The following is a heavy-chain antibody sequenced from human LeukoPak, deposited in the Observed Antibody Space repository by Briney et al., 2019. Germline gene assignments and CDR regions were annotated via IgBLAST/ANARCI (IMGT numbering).Heavy chain of an antibody. CDR1: GYTFTSYA. D-gene: IGHD2-2*01. J-gene: IGHJ4*02. CDR3: ARGGSVVVPADPSLDY. CDR2: INAGNGNT. Sequence: ASVKVSCKASGYTFTSYAMHWVRQAPGQRLEWMGCINAGNGNTKYSQKFQGRVTITRDTSASTAYMELSSLRSEDTAVYYCARGGSVVVPADPSLDYWGQGTLVTVSS. V-gene: IGHV1-3*01.